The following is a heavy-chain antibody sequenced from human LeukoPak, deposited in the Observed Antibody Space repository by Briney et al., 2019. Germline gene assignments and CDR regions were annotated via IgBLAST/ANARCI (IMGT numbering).Heavy chain of an antibody. Sequence: SETLSLTCTVSGGSISSGNYYWGWIRQPPGKGLEGIVSMSYSGTTSYNPSLKSRVTISVDTSKNQFSLKLSSITAADTAMYYCARVQLPFGGENWFDPWGQGTLVTVSS. CDR2: MSYSGTT. V-gene: IGHV4-39*07. CDR3: ARVQLPFGGENWFDP. CDR1: GGSISSGNYY. J-gene: IGHJ5*02. D-gene: IGHD3-3*01.